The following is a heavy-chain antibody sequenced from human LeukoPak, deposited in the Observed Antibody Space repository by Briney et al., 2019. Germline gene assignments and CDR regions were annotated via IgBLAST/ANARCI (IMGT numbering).Heavy chain of an antibody. CDR1: GGTFSSYA. CDR3: ARDHRDPREFSSGWYGTFDY. D-gene: IGHD6-19*01. Sequence: SVKVSCKASGGTFSSYAISWVRQAPGQGLEWMGRIIPIFGTANYAQKFQGRVTITTDESASTAYMELSSLRSEDTAVYYCARDHRDPREFSSGWYGTFDYWGQGTLVTVSS. J-gene: IGHJ4*02. CDR2: IIPIFGTA. V-gene: IGHV1-69*05.